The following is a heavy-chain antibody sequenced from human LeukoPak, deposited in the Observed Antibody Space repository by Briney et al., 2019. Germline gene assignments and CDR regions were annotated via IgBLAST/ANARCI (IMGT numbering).Heavy chain of an antibody. D-gene: IGHD1-20*01. CDR1: GFTFSSSA. J-gene: IGHJ4*02. V-gene: IGHV3-23*01. Sequence: GGSLRLSCAASGFTFSSSAMSWVRQAPGKGLEWVSAISNNGGYTYYADSVQGRFTISRDNSKNTLYLQMNSLRAEDTAVYYCAKKMSITAASQVDYWGQGTLVTVSS. CDR3: AKKMSITAASQVDY. CDR2: ISNNGGYT.